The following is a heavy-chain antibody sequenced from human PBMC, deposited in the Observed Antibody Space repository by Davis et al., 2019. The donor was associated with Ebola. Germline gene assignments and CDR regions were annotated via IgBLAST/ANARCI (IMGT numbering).Heavy chain of an antibody. D-gene: IGHD5-18*01. V-gene: IGHV4-4*02. J-gene: IGHJ6*02. CDR3: ARLVQLWAAGGSYYYYGMDV. Sequence: SETLSLTCAVSGGSISSSNWWSWVRQPPGKGLEWIGEIYHSGSTNYNPSLKSRVTISVDTSKNQFSLQLNSVTPEDTAVYYCARLVQLWAAGGSYYYYGMDVWGQGTTVTVSS. CDR1: GGSISSSNW. CDR2: IYHSGST.